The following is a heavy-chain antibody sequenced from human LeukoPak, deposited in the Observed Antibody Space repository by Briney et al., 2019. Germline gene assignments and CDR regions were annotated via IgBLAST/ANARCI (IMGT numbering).Heavy chain of an antibody. V-gene: IGHV3-21*01. CDR1: GFTFSTYT. Sequence: GGSLRLSCAASGFTFSTYTMNWVRQAPGKGLEWVSSISSSSYYIYYADSVKGRFTISRDNAKNSLYLQMNSLRAEDTAVYYCARTHGSGTYSFDYWGQGTLVTVSS. CDR3: ARTHGSGTYSFDY. D-gene: IGHD3-10*01. CDR2: ISSSSYYI. J-gene: IGHJ4*02.